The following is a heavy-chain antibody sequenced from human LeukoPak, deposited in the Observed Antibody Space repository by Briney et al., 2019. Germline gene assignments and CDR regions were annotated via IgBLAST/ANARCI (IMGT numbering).Heavy chain of an antibody. D-gene: IGHD6-19*01. V-gene: IGHV5-51*01. CDR2: IYPGDSDT. J-gene: IGHJ4*02. Sequence: RXMPGKXXXWMGIIYPGDSDTRYSPSFQGQVTISADKSISTAYLQWSSLKASDTAMYYCARPSTLDSSLDYWGQGTLVTVSS. CDR3: ARPSTLDSSLDY.